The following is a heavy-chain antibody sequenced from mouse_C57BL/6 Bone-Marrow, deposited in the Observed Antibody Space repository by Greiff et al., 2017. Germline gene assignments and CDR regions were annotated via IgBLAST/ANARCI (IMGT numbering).Heavy chain of an antibody. CDR1: GYTFTSYW. J-gene: IGHJ4*01. D-gene: IGHD1-1*01. Sequence: VKLQQPGAELVKPGASVKLSCKASGYTFTSYWMHWVKQRPGQGLEWIGMIHPNSGSTNYNEKFKSKATLTVDKSSSTAYMQLSSLTSEDSAVYYCASNYYGSRPLYAMDYWGQGTSVTVSS. CDR2: IHPNSGST. CDR3: ASNYYGSRPLYAMDY. V-gene: IGHV1-64*01.